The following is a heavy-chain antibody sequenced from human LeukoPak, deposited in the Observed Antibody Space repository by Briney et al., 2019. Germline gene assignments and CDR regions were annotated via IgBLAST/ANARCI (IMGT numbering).Heavy chain of an antibody. CDR1: GFTLSSNY. CDR2: IYSGGST. D-gene: IGHD2-15*01. V-gene: IGHV3-53*01. J-gene: IGHJ4*02. CDR3: ARGGSCLDY. Sequence: GGSLRVSCAASGFTLSSNYMRWGRPAPGKGLEWVSVIYSGGSTYYADSVKGRFTISRDNSKNTLYLQMNSLRAEDTAVYYCARGGSCLDYWGQGTLVTVSS.